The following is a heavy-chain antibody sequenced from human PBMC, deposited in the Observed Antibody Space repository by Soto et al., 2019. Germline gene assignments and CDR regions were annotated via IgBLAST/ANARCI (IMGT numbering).Heavy chain of an antibody. J-gene: IGHJ5*02. Sequence: SETLSLTCTVSGGSISSDAYYWTWIRQHPGKGLEWIGYIYYSGSTYYNPSLKSRVTISLDMSKSQSSLGLSSVTAADTAVSYCAREMVPGYYDGRGRFDPWGQGTMVTVSS. CDR3: AREMVPGYYDGRGRFDP. D-gene: IGHD3-22*01. CDR1: GGSISSDAYY. V-gene: IGHV4-31*03. CDR2: IYYSGST.